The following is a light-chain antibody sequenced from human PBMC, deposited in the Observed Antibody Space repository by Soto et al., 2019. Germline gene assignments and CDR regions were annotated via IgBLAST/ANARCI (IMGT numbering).Light chain of an antibody. CDR2: KTS. J-gene: IGKJ1*01. V-gene: IGKV1-5*03. CDR1: QSIGSW. CDR3: QQYDSTSRT. Sequence: DIQMTQSPSTLSASVGDRVTITCRASQSIGSWLAWYQQKPGKAPNLLIYKTSSLQSGVPSRFSGSGSGTEFTLTISSLQPDDFATYYGQQYDSTSRTFGHGTKVEIK.